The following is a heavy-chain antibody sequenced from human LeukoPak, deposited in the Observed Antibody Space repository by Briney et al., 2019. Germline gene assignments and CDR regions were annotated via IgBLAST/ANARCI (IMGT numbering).Heavy chain of an antibody. D-gene: IGHD1-26*01. V-gene: IGHV5-51*01. CDR2: VYPGDSDT. J-gene: IGHJ3*02. Sequence: PGESLKISCKGSGYRFTSYWIGWVRPRPGKGVEWMGIVYPGDSDTRYSPSFQGQVTISADKYISTAYLQWSSLKASDTAMYFCARPIGGSYSDFDIWGQGTMVTVSS. CDR1: GYRFTSYW. CDR3: ARPIGGSYSDFDI.